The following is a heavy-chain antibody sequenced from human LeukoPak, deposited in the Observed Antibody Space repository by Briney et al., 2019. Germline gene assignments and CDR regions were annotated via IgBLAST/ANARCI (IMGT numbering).Heavy chain of an antibody. V-gene: IGHV2-5*02. CDR3: AHSSGYYSLGAFDI. D-gene: IGHD3-22*01. CDR1: GFSLSTSGVG. J-gene: IGHJ3*02. CDR2: IYWDDDK. Sequence: SGPTLLKPTQTLTLTCTFTGFSLSTSGVGVGWIRQPPGKALEWLALIYWDDDKRYSPSLKSRLTITKDTSKNQVVLTMTNMDPVDTATYYCAHSSGYYSLGAFDIWGQGTMVTVSS.